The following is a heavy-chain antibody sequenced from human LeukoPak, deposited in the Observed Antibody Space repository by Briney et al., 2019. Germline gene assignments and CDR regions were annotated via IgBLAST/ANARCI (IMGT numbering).Heavy chain of an antibody. CDR2: IYSGGST. V-gene: IGHV3-53*01. J-gene: IGHJ4*02. Sequence: PGGSLRLSCAASGFTVSSNYMSWVRQAPGKGLEWVSVIYSGGSTYYADSVKGRFTISRDNSKNTLYLQMNSLRAEDTAVYYCAADLSNPRMGASYLDSWGQGTLVTVSS. CDR3: AADLSNPRMGASYLDS. D-gene: IGHD3-16*01. CDR1: GFTVSSNY.